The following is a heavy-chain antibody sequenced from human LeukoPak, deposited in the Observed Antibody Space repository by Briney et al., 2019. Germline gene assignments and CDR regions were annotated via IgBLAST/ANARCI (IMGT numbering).Heavy chain of an antibody. J-gene: IGHJ4*02. Sequence: PGGSLRLSCAASGFTFSSYAMSWVRQAPGKGLEWVSAISGSGDSRHNADSVKGRFTISRDNSKNTLYLQMNSLRAEDTAVYYCAKPVHDYSNAPPDYWGQGTLVTASS. V-gene: IGHV3-23*01. CDR2: ISGSGDSR. CDR1: GFTFSSYA. D-gene: IGHD4-11*01. CDR3: AKPVHDYSNAPPDY.